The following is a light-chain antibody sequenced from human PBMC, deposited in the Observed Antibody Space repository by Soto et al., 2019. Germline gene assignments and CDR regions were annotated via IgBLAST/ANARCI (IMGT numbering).Light chain of an antibody. Sequence: EIVMTQSPATLSVSQGERANLSCRASQSVSSNLAWYQQKPGQAPRLLIYGASTRATGIPARFSGSGSGTEFTLTISSLQSEDFAVYYCQQYNNWPSITFGQGTRLEIK. J-gene: IGKJ5*01. CDR3: QQYNNWPSIT. CDR1: QSVSSN. V-gene: IGKV3-15*01. CDR2: GAS.